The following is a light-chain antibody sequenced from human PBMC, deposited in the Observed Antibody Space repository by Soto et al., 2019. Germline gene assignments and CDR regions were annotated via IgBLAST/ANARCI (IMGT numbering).Light chain of an antibody. CDR1: SRDVDAYDF. J-gene: IGLJ1*01. CDR2: EVS. V-gene: IGLV2-11*01. CDR3: CSCAGSFYV. Sequence: QSALTQPRSVSGSPGQSVAISCTGTSRDVDAYDFVSWYQHHPGKAPKLIISEVSKRPSGVSHRFSGSKSGNTASLTISGLQAEDEADYFCCSCAGSFYVFGTGTKLTVL.